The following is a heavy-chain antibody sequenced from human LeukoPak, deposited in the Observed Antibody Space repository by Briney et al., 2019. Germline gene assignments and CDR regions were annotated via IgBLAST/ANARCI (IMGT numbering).Heavy chain of an antibody. V-gene: IGHV4-39*01. D-gene: IGHD2-21*01. J-gene: IGHJ3*02. CDR2: IYYTGSP. Sequence: SETLSLTCTLSGLSISRNNYYWSWIRQSPGEGLEWIASIYYTGSPYYNPSLRSRVTISVDTSKNQFSLKLRSVTAADTAVYYCTRPLAAFIASDLWFFYIWGKGTMVTVSS. CDR3: TRPLAAFIASDLWFFYI. CDR1: GLSISRNNYY.